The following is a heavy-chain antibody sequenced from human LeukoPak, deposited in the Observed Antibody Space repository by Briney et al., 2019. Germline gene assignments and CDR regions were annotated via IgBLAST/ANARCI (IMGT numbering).Heavy chain of an antibody. Sequence: SGTLSLTCAVSGGSISSNNWWTWVRQPPGKGLQWIGEIYHSGSTNYSPSLKSRVTISVDKSKNQFSLKLSSVTAADTAVHYCARADYGDPRFDYWGQGTLVTVST. J-gene: IGHJ4*02. V-gene: IGHV4-4*02. CDR3: ARADYGDPRFDY. CDR1: GGSISSNNW. D-gene: IGHD4-17*01. CDR2: IYHSGST.